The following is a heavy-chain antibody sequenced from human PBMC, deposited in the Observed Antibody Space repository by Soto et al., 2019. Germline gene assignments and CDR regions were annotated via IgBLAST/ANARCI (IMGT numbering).Heavy chain of an antibody. V-gene: IGHV3-30-3*01. CDR3: ARDGPHVLRYFDWFPNGLYYYYGMDV. Sequence: GSLRLSCAASGFTFSSYAMHWVRQAPGKGLGWVAVISYDGSNKYYADSVKGRFTISRDNSKNTLYLQMNSLRAEDTAVYYCARDGPHVLRYFDWFPNGLYYYYGMDVWGQGTTVTVSS. CDR2: ISYDGSNK. CDR1: GFTFSSYA. J-gene: IGHJ6*02. D-gene: IGHD3-9*01.